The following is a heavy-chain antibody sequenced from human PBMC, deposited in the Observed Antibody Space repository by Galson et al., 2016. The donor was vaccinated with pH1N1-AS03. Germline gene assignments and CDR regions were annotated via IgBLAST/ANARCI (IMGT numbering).Heavy chain of an antibody. CDR3: TAVSADYDTSTCDPLINY. V-gene: IGHV1-24*01. D-gene: IGHD6-13*01. CDR2: VAPEDGET. CDR1: GHTLTEAS. J-gene: IGHJ4*02. Sequence: SAKVSCKVSGHTLTEASMHWARQAPGKGLEWMGGVAPEDGETINVQQFKGGVAMTEDTSSDTAFMELSSLRSDDSAVYYCTAVSADYDTSTCDPLINYWGQGTLVTVSS.